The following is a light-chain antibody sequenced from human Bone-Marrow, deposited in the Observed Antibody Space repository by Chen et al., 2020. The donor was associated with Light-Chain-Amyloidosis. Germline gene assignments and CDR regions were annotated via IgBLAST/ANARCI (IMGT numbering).Light chain of an antibody. V-gene: IGKV2-28*01. J-gene: IGKJ1*01. CDR3: MQVLQTPCA. Sequence: DIVMTQSPLSLPVTPGEPASISCRSSQSLLHSNGYNYLDWYLQKPGQSPQLLIYLGSNRASGVPDRFSGSGSGTDFTLKISRVEAEDVGVYYCMQVLQTPCAFGQGTKVEIK. CDR1: QSLLHSNGYNY. CDR2: LGS.